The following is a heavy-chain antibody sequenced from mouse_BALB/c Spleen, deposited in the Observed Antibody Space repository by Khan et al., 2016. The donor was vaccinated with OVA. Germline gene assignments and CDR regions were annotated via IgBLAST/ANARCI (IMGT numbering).Heavy chain of an antibody. V-gene: IGHV9-3-1*01. Sequence: QIQLVQSGPELKKPGETVKISCKASGYTFTNFGMNWVKQAPGKGLKWMGWINTYTGEPTYADDFKGRFAFSLETSANTAYLQLSNLKNEDTATYFCARPPYFSYVLVYWGQGTSVTVSS. CDR2: INTYTGEP. D-gene: IGHD2-10*01. CDR1: GYTFTNFG. CDR3: ARPPYFSYVLVY. J-gene: IGHJ4*01.